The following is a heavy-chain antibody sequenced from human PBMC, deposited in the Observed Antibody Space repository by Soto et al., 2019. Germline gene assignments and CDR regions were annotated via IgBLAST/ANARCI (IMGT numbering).Heavy chain of an antibody. D-gene: IGHD3-3*01. CDR2: ISSSSSYI. J-gene: IGHJ6*02. CDR1: GFTFSSYS. Sequence: XESLSLSCAASGFTFSSYSMNWVRQAPGKGLEWVSSISSSSSYIYYADSVKGRFTISRDNAKNSLYLQMNSLRAEDTAVYYCARAHSNYDFWSGYYNGYYYYGMDVWGQGTTVTVSS. CDR3: ARAHSNYDFWSGYYNGYYYYGMDV. V-gene: IGHV3-21*01.